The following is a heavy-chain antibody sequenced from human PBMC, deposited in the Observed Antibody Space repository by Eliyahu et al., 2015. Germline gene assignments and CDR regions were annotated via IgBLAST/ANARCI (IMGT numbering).Heavy chain of an antibody. Sequence: EVQLVESGGGLVKPGGSLRLSCAASGXPXXXYSXTWVRQAPGKGLEWVSSISSSSSYIYDADSVKGRFTISRDNAKNSLYLQMNSLRAEDTAVYYCARAIVVVPAATPYYYYGMDVWGQGTTVTVSS. CDR3: ARAIVVVPAATPYYYYGMDV. D-gene: IGHD2-2*01. V-gene: IGHV3-21*01. J-gene: IGHJ6*02. CDR2: ISSSSSYI. CDR1: GXPXXXYS.